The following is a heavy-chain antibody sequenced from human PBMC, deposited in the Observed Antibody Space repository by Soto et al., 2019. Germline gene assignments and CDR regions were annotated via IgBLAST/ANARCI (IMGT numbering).Heavy chain of an antibody. Sequence: PGGSLRLSCAASGFTFSSYGMHWVRQAPGKGLEWVAVISYDGSNKYYADSVKGRFTISRDNSKNTLYLQMNSLRAEDTAVYYCAKDSGYKNYYYYYGMDVWGQGTTVTVSS. CDR2: ISYDGSNK. D-gene: IGHD6-25*01. CDR1: GFTFSSYG. CDR3: AKDSGYKNYYYYYGMDV. J-gene: IGHJ6*02. V-gene: IGHV3-30*18.